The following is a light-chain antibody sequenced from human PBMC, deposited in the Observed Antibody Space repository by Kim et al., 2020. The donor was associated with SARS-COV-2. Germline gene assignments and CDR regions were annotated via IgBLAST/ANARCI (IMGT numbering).Light chain of an antibody. CDR1: SSNTGNIY. CDR2: DND. J-gene: IGLJ3*02. CDR3: GTWDNGLSVWV. V-gene: IGLV1-51*01. Sequence: GQKGPISCSGGSSNTGNIYVSWDQQLPGTAPKLLFYDNDKRPSGIPDRFSGSKSGTSATLAITGLQTGVEADYYCGTWDNGLSVWVFGGGTKLTVL.